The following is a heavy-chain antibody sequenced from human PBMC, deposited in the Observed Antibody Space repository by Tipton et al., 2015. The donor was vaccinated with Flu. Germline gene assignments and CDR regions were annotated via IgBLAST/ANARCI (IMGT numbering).Heavy chain of an antibody. J-gene: IGHJ4*02. CDR1: GGSFSGYY. D-gene: IGHD2-15*01. CDR2: INHSGST. V-gene: IGHV4-34*01. Sequence: TLSLTCAVYGGSFSGYYWSWIRQPPGKGLEWIGEINHSGSTNYNPSLKSRVTISVDTSKNQFSLKLSSVTAADTAVYYCARRSPKGYCSGGSCYRGFDYWGQGTLVTVSS. CDR3: ARRSPKGYCSGGSCYRGFDY.